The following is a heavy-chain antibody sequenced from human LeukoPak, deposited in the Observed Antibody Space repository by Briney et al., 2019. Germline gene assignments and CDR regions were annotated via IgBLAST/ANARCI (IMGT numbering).Heavy chain of an antibody. J-gene: IGHJ4*02. V-gene: IGHV4-59*01. D-gene: IGHD6-13*01. Sequence: SETMSLTCTVSGGSISSYYWSWIRQSPGKGLECIGYIHYTGSTNYNPSLKSRVTISVETSKNQFSLKLKSVTAADTAVYYCARGRKQLVRESVYWGQGTLVTVSS. CDR3: ARGRKQLVRESVY. CDR2: IHYTGST. CDR1: GGSISSYY.